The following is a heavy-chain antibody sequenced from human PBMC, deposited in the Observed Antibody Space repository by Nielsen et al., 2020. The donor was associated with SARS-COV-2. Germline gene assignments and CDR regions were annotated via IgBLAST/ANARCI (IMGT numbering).Heavy chain of an antibody. CDR2: ISSSSSTI. CDR1: GFTFSLYA. J-gene: IGHJ6*02. Sequence: GGSLRLSCVASGFTFSLYAMNWVRQAPGKGLEWVSYISSSSSTIYYADSVKGRFTISRDNAKNSLYLQMNSLRAEDTALYYCASHSDYYYGMDVWGQGTMVTVSS. V-gene: IGHV3-48*01. CDR3: ASHSDYYYGMDV. D-gene: IGHD1-26*01.